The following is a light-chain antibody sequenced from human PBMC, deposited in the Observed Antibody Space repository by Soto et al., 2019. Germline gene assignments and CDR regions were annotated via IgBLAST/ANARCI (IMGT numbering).Light chain of an antibody. Sequence: QSALTQPPSASGSPGQSVTISCTGTSSDVGGCNYVSWYQQHPGKAPKLMIYEVSKRPSGVPDRFSGSKSGNTASLTVSGLQADDEADYYCSSYAGINKVVGTGTKLTVL. CDR3: SSYAGINKV. CDR2: EVS. CDR1: SSDVGGCNY. V-gene: IGLV2-8*01. J-gene: IGLJ1*01.